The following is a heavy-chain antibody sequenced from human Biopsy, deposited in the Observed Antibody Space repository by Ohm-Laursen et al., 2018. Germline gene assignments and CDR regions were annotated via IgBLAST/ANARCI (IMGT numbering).Heavy chain of an antibody. CDR1: GGSISGSS. V-gene: IGHV4-4*07. J-gene: IGHJ4*02. Sequence: SQTLSLTCTVSGGSISGSSWSWIRQPAGKGLEWIGRIYTSGSTNFNPSLRSRVTMSIDTSENQFYLRLSSVTAADTAVYYCARAAFGPFDSWGQGALVTVSS. CDR3: ARAAFGPFDS. D-gene: IGHD3-16*01. CDR2: IYTSGST.